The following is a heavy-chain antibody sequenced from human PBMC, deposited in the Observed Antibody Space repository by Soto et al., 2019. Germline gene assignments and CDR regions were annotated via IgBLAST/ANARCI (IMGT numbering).Heavy chain of an antibody. CDR2: ISIGGIT. CDR1: GFTFNSYS. D-gene: IGHD1-7*01. J-gene: IGHJ4*02. V-gene: IGHV3-23*01. CDR3: GKATTNGCWFNPFDS. Sequence: GSLRLPCAASGFTFNSYSMSLVRQAPGKGLEWVQGISIGGITYCADSVKRRFTSSRDNSRDTLFLQMNSPTAEDTPVYYCGKATTNGCWFNPFDSWGQGALGTV.